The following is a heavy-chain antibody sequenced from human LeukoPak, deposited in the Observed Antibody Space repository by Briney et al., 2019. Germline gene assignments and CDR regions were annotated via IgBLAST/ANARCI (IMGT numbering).Heavy chain of an antibody. D-gene: IGHD3-10*01. Sequence: PSETLSLTCTVSGYSISSGYYWGWIRQPPGKGLEWIGSIYHSGSTYYNPSLKSRVTISVDTSKNQFSLKLSSVTAADTAVYYCARTAGGSGAGYYGMDVWGQGTTVTVSS. J-gene: IGHJ6*02. CDR2: IYHSGST. V-gene: IGHV4-38-2*02. CDR1: GYSISSGYY. CDR3: ARTAGGSGAGYYGMDV.